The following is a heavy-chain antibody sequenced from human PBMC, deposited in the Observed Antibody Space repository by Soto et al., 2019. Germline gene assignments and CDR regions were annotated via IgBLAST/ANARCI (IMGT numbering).Heavy chain of an antibody. Sequence: EVQLLESGGGLVQPGGSLRLSCAASGFTFSSYAMSWVRQAPGKGLEWVSVISWDGGSAYYADSVKGRFTISRDNNKNSLYLQMNSLRAEDTALYYCAKDSSTVNGEYYFEYWGQGTLVTVSS. D-gene: IGHD2-8*01. CDR1: GFTFSSYA. V-gene: IGHV3-43D*04. CDR3: AKDSSTVNGEYYFEY. J-gene: IGHJ4*02. CDR2: ISWDGGSA.